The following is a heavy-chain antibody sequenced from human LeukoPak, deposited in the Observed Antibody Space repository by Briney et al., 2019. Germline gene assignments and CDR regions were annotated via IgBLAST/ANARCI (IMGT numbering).Heavy chain of an antibody. CDR2: VNRDGSET. CDR1: GFALSSHW. CDR3: VSFYETY. V-gene: IGHV3-7*01. Sequence: GGSLRLSCAASGFALSSHWMTWVRQVPGRGPEWVANVNRDGSETYYLDSVKGRFTISKDNAKNTVYLQMNSLRAEDTAVYYCVSFYETYWGRGTLVTVSS. J-gene: IGHJ4*02. D-gene: IGHD2/OR15-2a*01.